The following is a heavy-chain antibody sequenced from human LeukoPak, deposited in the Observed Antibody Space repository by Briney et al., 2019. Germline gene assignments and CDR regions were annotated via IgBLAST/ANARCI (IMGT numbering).Heavy chain of an antibody. CDR2: IQFDGSNK. CDR1: GLTFSSYG. CDR3: ATAYFDSSGYSDY. J-gene: IGHJ4*02. Sequence: GGSLRLSCAASGLTFSSYGMHWVRQAPGKGLEWVGFIQFDGSNKYYADSVKGRFTISRDNSKNTLYLQMNSLRVEETAVYYCATAYFDSSGYSDYWGQGTLVTVSS. D-gene: IGHD3-22*01. V-gene: IGHV3-30*02.